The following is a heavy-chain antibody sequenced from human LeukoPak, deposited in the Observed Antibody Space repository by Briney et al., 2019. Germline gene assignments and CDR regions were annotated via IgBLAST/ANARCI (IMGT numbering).Heavy chain of an antibody. CDR3: VSNYYGSGSLDY. V-gene: IGHV4-59*08. J-gene: IGHJ4*02. Sequence: PSETLSLTCTVSGGSISSYYWSWIRQPPGKGLEWIGYIYYSGSTNYNPSLKSRVTISDDTSKNQFSLKVSYETSAETAVYYCVSNYYGSGSLDYWGQGNLVTVSS. CDR2: IYYSGST. CDR1: GGSISSYY. D-gene: IGHD3-10*01.